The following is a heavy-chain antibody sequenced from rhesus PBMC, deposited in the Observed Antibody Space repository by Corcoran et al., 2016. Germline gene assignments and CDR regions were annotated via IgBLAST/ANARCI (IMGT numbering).Heavy chain of an antibody. V-gene: IGHV4-122*02. CDR1: GYSISGFY. J-gene: IGHJ4*01. Sequence: QVPLQESGPGLVKPSATLSLTCAVSGYSISGFYWRLLRQAPGKGLEWIGYITDRGSTSYNPSRKSRVTSSRDKSKNQFSLKRSSVTAADTAVYYCARTTGAALFDYWGQGVLVTVSS. CDR3: ARTTGAALFDY. D-gene: IGHD4-29*01. CDR2: ITDRGST.